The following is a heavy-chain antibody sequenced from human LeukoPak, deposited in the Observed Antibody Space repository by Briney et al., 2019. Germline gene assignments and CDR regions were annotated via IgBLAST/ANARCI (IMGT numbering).Heavy chain of an antibody. CDR3: ARRHHFGFLDS. CDR1: GVMFPSYW. CDR2: IKQDGSEK. V-gene: IGHV3-7*04. J-gene: IGHJ4*02. Sequence: GGSLRLSCAASGVMFPSYWMTWVRQAQGKGLEWVANIKQDGSEKYYVDSVKGRFTISRDNAKNSVYLQMNSLRAEDTAVYYCARRHHFGFLDSWGQGTLVTVSS. D-gene: IGHD3-10*01.